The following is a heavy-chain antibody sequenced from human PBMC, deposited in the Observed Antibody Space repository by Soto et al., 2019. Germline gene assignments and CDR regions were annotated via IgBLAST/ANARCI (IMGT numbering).Heavy chain of an antibody. CDR3: ATDRRRSILFDN. D-gene: IGHD1-26*01. Sequence: EVQLLESGGDLVQPGGSPRLSCAASGFTFSTYAMSCVRQTPGMGLEWVSAISGSGGSTYYADSVKGRFTISRDNSKNTLYLQMNSLRAEDTAVYYCATDRRRSILFDNWGQGALVTVSS. CDR2: ISGSGGST. V-gene: IGHV3-23*01. J-gene: IGHJ4*02. CDR1: GFTFSTYA.